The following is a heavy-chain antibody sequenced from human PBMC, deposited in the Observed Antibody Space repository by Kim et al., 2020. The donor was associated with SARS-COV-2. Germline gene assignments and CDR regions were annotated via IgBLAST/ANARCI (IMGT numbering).Heavy chain of an antibody. CDR2: IRSKVNSYAT. Sequence: GRSLRLSCAASGFTFSDSAMHWVRQASGKGLEWVGRIRSKVNSYATVYAVSVEGRFTISRDDSKNTTYLQMDSLKTEDTAVYYCARGPPYSESYWDAFDIWGQGTMVTVSS. J-gene: IGHJ3*02. CDR1: GFTFSDSA. V-gene: IGHV3-73*01. D-gene: IGHD1-26*01. CDR3: ARGPPYSESYWDAFDI.